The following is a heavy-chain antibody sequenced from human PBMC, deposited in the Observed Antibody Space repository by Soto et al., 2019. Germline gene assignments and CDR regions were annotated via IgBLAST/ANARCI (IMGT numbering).Heavy chain of an antibody. CDR3: ARDQECGADCNSLNDY. V-gene: IGHV3-33*01. D-gene: IGHD2-21*01. CDR2: IWYDGSKK. Sequence: QVQLAESGGGVAQAGRSLRLCCAASGFTFSRYGMHWVRQAPGKGLEWVAVIWYDGSKKYYADSVKGRFTISRDNSKNTLYLQMNSLRADDTAVYYCARDQECGADCNSLNDYWDQGTLVTVSS. CDR1: GFTFSRYG. J-gene: IGHJ4*02.